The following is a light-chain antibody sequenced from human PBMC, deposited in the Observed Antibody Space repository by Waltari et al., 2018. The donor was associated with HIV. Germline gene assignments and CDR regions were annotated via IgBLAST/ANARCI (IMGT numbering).Light chain of an antibody. Sequence: SSVLTQPPSVSVAPGQTARITCVGSNLGTKNVHWYQQKAGQAPVLVVHDENNRPPGIPARFSGSSSDTTATLTISRAEPGDEAVYYCQVWDTRSDHRGVFATGTQVNVL. CDR3: QVWDTRSDHRGV. V-gene: IGLV3-21*02. CDR2: DEN. J-gene: IGLJ1*01. CDR1: NLGTKN.